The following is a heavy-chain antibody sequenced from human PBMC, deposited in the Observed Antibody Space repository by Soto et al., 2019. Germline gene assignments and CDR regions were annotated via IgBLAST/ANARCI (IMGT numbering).Heavy chain of an antibody. V-gene: IGHV3-30-3*01. CDR1: GFTFSSYA. Sequence: QVQLVESGGGVVQPGRSLRLSCAASGFTFSSYAMHWVRQAPGKGLEWVAVISYDGSNKYYADSVKGRFTISRDNSKNTLYLQMNSLGAEDTAVYYCARRTIFGVVRDPTAFDYWGQGTLVTVSS. CDR3: ARRTIFGVVRDPTAFDY. J-gene: IGHJ4*02. CDR2: ISYDGSNK. D-gene: IGHD3-3*01.